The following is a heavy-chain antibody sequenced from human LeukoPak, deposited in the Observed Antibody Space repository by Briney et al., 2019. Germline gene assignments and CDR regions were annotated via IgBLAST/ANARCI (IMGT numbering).Heavy chain of an antibody. J-gene: IGHJ3*02. Sequence: PSETLSLTCAVYGGSFSGYYWSWIRQPPGKGLEWIGEINHSGSTNYNPSLKSRVTTSVDTSKNQFSLKLSSVTAADTAVYYCARAYCGGDCYYRAFDIWGQGTMVTVSS. V-gene: IGHV4-34*01. CDR1: GGSFSGYY. CDR3: ARAYCGGDCYYRAFDI. CDR2: INHSGST. D-gene: IGHD2-21*01.